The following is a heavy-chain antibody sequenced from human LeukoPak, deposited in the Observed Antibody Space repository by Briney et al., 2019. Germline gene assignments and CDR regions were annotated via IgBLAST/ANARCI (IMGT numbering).Heavy chain of an antibody. CDR2: INWNGGST. CDR1: AFTFDDYG. Sequence: RTAGSMTLSCAAVAFTFDDYGMSWDRQAQGKGLEWDSGINWNGGSTGYADSEKGRFTISRDNAKSSLYLQMNSLRAEDTALYYCARDSSDDYGDYFARWVQGTLVTVCS. D-gene: IGHD4-17*01. J-gene: IGHJ4*02. CDR3: ARDSSDDYGDYFAR. V-gene: IGHV3-20*04.